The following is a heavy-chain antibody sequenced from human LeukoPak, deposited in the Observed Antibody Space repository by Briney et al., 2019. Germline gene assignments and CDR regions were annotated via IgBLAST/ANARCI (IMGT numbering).Heavy chain of an antibody. J-gene: IGHJ6*03. D-gene: IGHD6-13*01. CDR3: ARVEAYSSSWSGDYYYYMDV. CDR1: GGTFSSYA. Sequence: GASVKVSCKASGGTFSSYAISWVRQAPGQGLEWMGGIIPIFGTANYAQKFQGRVTITADESTSTAYMELSSLRSEDTAVYYCARVEAYSSSWSGDYYYYMDVWGKGTTVTVSS. CDR2: IIPIFGTA. V-gene: IGHV1-69*01.